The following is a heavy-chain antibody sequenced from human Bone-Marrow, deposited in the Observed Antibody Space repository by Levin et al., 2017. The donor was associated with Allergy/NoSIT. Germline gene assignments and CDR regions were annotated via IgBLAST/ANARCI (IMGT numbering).Heavy chain of an antibody. D-gene: IGHD6-13*01. CDR2: INPKGGDT. CDR1: GYTVTAYY. V-gene: IGHV1-2*06. J-gene: IGHJ4*02. Sequence: GESLKISCKAFGYTVTAYYIHWLRQAPGQGLEWMARINPKGGDTEYAQKFEGRVTMTIDPSINTAYMELKSLRPDDTAVYYCARDANIAAAGYLWDYWGQGTRVTVSS. CDR3: ARDANIAAAGYLWDY.